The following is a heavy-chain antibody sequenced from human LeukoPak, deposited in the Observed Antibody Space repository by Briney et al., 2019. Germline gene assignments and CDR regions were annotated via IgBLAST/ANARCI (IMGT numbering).Heavy chain of an antibody. J-gene: IGHJ5*02. CDR3: ARVAAAAGIINWFDP. D-gene: IGHD6-13*01. CDR1: GGSISSYY. V-gene: IGHV4-59*01. Sequence: KPSETLSLTCTVSGGSISSYYWSWIRQPPGKGLERIGYIYYSGSTNYNPSLKSRVTISVDTSKNQFSLKLSSVTAADTAVYYCARVAAAAGIINWFDPWGQGTLVTVSS. CDR2: IYYSGST.